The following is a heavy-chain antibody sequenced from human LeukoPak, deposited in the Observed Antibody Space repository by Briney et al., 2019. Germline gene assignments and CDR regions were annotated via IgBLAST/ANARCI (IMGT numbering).Heavy chain of an antibody. CDR2: ISSTGGTT. CDR3: AKNGDRGAYCSGGTCYPYYYYYMDV. D-gene: IGHD2-15*01. J-gene: IGHJ6*03. CDR1: GFIVSSNY. Sequence: GGSLRLSCAASGFIVSSNYMSWVRQAPGKGLEWVSAISSTGGTTYYAESVKGHFTISRDNSKNTVYLQMNSLSAEDTAVYYCAKNGDRGAYCSGGTCYPYYYYYMDVWGKGTTVTISS. V-gene: IGHV3-23*01.